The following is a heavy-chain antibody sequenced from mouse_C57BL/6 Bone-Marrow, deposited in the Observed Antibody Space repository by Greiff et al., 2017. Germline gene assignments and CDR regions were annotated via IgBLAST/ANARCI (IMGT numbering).Heavy chain of an antibody. CDR1: GYTCTDYE. V-gene: IGHV1-15*01. Sequence: QVQLKQSGAERGRPGASVTLSWKASGYTCTDYEMHWVKQTPVHGLEWIGAIDPETGGTAYNQKFKGKAILTADKSSSTAYMELRSLPSEDSAVYFCTSEPPHDLRSSRFAYWAQGTLAIVSA. CDR3: TSEPPHDLRSSRFAY. D-gene: IGHD6-1*01. J-gene: IGHJ3*01. CDR2: IDPETGGT.